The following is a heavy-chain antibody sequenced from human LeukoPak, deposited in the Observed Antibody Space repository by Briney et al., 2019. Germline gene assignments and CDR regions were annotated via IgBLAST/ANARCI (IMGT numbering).Heavy chain of an antibody. CDR3: ARLASSGWSHCDY. CDR2: IYYSGST. CDR1: GGSISGYY. Sequence: PSETLSLTCTVSGGSISGYYWSWIQQPPGKGPEWIGYIYYSGSTNYNPSLKSRVTISVDTSKNQFSLKMNSVTAADTAVYYCARLASSGWSHCDYWGQGTLVTVSS. V-gene: IGHV4-59*08. D-gene: IGHD6-19*01. J-gene: IGHJ4*02.